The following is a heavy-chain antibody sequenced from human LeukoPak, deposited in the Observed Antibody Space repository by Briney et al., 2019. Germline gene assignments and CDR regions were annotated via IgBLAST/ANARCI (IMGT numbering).Heavy chain of an antibody. Sequence: GGSLRLSCAASGFTFNNYWMSWVRQAPGKGLEWVANIKQDGSEKYYVGSVKGRFTVSRDNAKNSLYLQLNSLRAEDTAAFYCARFSRSSNGGYYFDFWGQGTLVTVSS. CDR2: IKQDGSEK. CDR1: GFTFNNYW. CDR3: ARFSRSSNGGYYFDF. J-gene: IGHJ4*02. D-gene: IGHD1-26*01. V-gene: IGHV3-7*01.